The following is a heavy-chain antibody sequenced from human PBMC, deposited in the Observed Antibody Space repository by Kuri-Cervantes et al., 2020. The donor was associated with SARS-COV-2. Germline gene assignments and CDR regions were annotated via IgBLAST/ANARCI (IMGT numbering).Heavy chain of an antibody. Sequence: GESLKISCAASGFTFSSYWMSWVRQAPGKGLEWVANIKQDGSEKYYVDSVKGRFTISRGNAKNSLYLQMNSLRAEDTAAYYCARWGVYYFDYWGQGTLVTVSS. J-gene: IGHJ4*02. CDR1: GFTFSSYW. V-gene: IGHV3-7*01. CDR3: ARWGVYYFDY. D-gene: IGHD3-16*01. CDR2: IKQDGSEK.